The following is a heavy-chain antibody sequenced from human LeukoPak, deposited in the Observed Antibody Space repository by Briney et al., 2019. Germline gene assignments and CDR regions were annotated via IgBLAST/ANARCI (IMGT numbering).Heavy chain of an antibody. Sequence: GGSLRLSCAASGFTVSSNYMSWVRQAPGKGLEWVSIFYSGGSTYYAGSVKGRFTISRDNSKNTLYLQMNSLRAEDTAVYYCARDPSGSYSPGYWGQGTLVTVSS. CDR1: GFTVSSNY. CDR3: ARDPSGSYSPGY. D-gene: IGHD1-26*01. CDR2: FYSGGST. J-gene: IGHJ4*02. V-gene: IGHV3-66*01.